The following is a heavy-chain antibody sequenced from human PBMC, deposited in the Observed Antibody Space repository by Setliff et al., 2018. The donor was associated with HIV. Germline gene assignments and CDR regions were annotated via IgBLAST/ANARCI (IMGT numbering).Heavy chain of an antibody. CDR2: ISYSGST. V-gene: IGHV4-39*01. CDR1: GDSISSSSYY. Sequence: SETLSLTCTVSGDSISSSSYYWGWIRQPPGKGLEWIGSISYSGSTYYNPSLKSRVTISVDTSKNQFSLKLSSVTAADTAVYYCATNSDTSGYPPPPFDYWGQGILVTVSS. D-gene: IGHD3-22*01. J-gene: IGHJ4*02. CDR3: ATNSDTSGYPPPPFDY.